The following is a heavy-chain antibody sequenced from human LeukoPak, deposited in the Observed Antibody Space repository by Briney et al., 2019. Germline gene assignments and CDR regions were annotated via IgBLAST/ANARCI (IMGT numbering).Heavy chain of an antibody. D-gene: IGHD6-6*01. CDR1: GFTFSSYS. CDR3: ARAEAHTSSMDY. CDR2: ISSSSSYI. J-gene: IGHJ4*02. Sequence: GGSLRLSCAASGFTFSSYSMNWVRQAPGKGLEWVSSISSSSSYIYYADSVKGRFTISRDNAKNSLYLQMNSLRAEDAAVYYCARAEAHTSSMDYWGQGTLVTVSS. V-gene: IGHV3-21*01.